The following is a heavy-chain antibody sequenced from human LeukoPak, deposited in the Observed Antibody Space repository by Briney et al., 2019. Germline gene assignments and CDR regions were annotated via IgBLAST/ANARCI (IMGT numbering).Heavy chain of an antibody. CDR2: INPSGGST. V-gene: IGHV1-46*01. J-gene: IGHJ4*02. D-gene: IGHD6-13*01. CDR3: ARVRRSSSWVTFDY. Sequence: FTXXXMHWVRQAPGQGLEWMGIINPSGGSTSYAQKFQGRVTMTRDMSTSTVYMELSSLRSEDTAVYYCARVRRSSSWVTFDYWGQGTLVTVSS. CDR1: FTXXX.